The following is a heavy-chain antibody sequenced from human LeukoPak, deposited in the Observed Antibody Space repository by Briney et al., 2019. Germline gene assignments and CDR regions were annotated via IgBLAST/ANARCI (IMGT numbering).Heavy chain of an antibody. Sequence: GGSLRLSCAASGFTFSSYAMSWVRQAPGKGLEWVSAISGSGGSTYYADSVKGRFTISRDNSKNTLYLQMNSLRAEDTAVYYCAKTHDSSGYYYEYYFDYWSQGTLVTVSS. CDR2: ISGSGGST. D-gene: IGHD3-22*01. V-gene: IGHV3-23*01. CDR1: GFTFSSYA. J-gene: IGHJ4*02. CDR3: AKTHDSSGYYYEYYFDY.